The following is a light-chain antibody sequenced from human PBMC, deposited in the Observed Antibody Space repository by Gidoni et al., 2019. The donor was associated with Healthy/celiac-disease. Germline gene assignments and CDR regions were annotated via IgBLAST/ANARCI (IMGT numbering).Light chain of an antibody. CDR1: QSISSY. J-gene: IGKJ4*01. CDR3: QQSYSTPQLT. CDR2: AAS. Sequence: DIQITQSPSSLSASVGDRVTITCRASQSISSYLNWYQQKPGKAPKLLIYAASSLQSGVPSRFSGSGSGTDFTLTISSLQPEDFATYYCQQSYSTPQLTFGGXTKVEIK. V-gene: IGKV1-39*01.